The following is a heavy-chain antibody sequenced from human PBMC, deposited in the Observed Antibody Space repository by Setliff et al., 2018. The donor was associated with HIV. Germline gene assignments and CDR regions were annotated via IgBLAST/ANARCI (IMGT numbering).Heavy chain of an antibody. CDR3: ARESRNDFWSGYYRTFDI. D-gene: IGHD3-3*01. CDR2: IYHSGST. V-gene: IGHV4-31*03. J-gene: IGHJ3*02. Sequence: SETLSLTCTVSGGSISSGGYYWSWIRQHPGKGLEWIGYIYHSGSTYYNPSLKSRVTISVDTSKNQFSLKLSSVTAADTAMYFCARESRNDFWSGYYRTFDIWGQGTMVTVSS. CDR1: GGSISSGGYY.